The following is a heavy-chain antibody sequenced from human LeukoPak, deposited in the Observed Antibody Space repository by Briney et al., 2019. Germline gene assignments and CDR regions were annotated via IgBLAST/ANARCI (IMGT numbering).Heavy chain of an antibody. CDR1: GGSFSGYY. CDR3: ARGRYDSSGYYRFGNDY. CDR2: INHSEST. D-gene: IGHD3-22*01. J-gene: IGHJ4*02. V-gene: IGHV4-34*01. Sequence: TSETLSLTCAVYGGSFSGYYWSWIRQPPGKGLEWIGEINHSESTNYDPSLKSRVTISVDTSKNQFSLKLSSVTAADTAVYYCARGRYDSSGYYRFGNDYWGQGTLVTVSS.